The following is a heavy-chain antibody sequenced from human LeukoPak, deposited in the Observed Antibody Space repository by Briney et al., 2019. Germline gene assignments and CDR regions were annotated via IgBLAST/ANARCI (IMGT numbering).Heavy chain of an antibody. CDR3: ARGQFRLSDYDSSAFDY. CDR1: EFSVGSNY. J-gene: IGHJ4*02. D-gene: IGHD3-22*01. Sequence: GGSLRLSCAASEFSVGSNYMTWVRQAPGKGLEWVSLIYSGGSTYYADSVKGRFTISRDNSKNTLYLQMNSLRAEDTAVYYCARGQFRLSDYDSSAFDYWGQGTLVTVSS. V-gene: IGHV3-66*01. CDR2: IYSGGST.